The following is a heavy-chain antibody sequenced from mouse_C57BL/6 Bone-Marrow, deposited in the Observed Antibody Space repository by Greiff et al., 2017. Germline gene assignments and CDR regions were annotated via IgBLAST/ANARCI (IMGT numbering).Heavy chain of an antibody. CDR1: GYAFTNYL. V-gene: IGHV1-54*01. Sequence: QVQLQQSGAELVRPGTSVKVSCKASGYAFTNYLIEWVKQRPGQGLEWIGVINPGSGGTNYNEKFKGKATLTADKSSSTAYMQLSSLTSEDSAVYFCARSGDRVWFAYWGQGTLVTVSA. D-gene: IGHD2-13*01. J-gene: IGHJ3*01. CDR3: ARSGDRVWFAY. CDR2: INPGSGGT.